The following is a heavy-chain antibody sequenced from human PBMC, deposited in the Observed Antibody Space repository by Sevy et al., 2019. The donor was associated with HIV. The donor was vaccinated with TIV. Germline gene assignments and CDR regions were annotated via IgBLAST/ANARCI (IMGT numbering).Heavy chain of an antibody. CDR1: GFTFSDYG. CDR3: ARDKLLPVMVTMVRGALSYYFDY. V-gene: IGHV3-33*01. Sequence: GGSLRLSCAASGFTFSDYGIHWVRQAPGKGPEWVAVIWYDGINKYYVDSVKGRFTISRDNSMNTVYLQMNSLRAEDTAVYYCARDKLLPVMVTMVRGALSYYFDYWGQGTLVTVSS. J-gene: IGHJ4*02. CDR2: IWYDGINK. D-gene: IGHD3-10*01.